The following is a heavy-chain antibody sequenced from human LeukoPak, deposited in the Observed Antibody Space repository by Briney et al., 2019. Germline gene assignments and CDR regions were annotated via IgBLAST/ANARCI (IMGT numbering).Heavy chain of an antibody. Sequence: SETLSLTCTVSGGSICSYYWSWIRQPPGKGLEWIGYIYYSGSTYYNPSLRSRVTISVDTSKNQFSLKLSSVTAADTAVYYCARSSEGRYYYDSSGFSYYYYYMDVWGKGTTVTISS. CDR1: GGSICSYY. J-gene: IGHJ6*03. CDR3: ARSSEGRYYYDSSGFSYYYYYMDV. D-gene: IGHD3-22*01. V-gene: IGHV4-59*01. CDR2: IYYSGST.